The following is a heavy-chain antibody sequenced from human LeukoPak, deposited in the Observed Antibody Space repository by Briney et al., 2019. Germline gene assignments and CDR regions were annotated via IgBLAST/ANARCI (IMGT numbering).Heavy chain of an antibody. D-gene: IGHD2-15*01. Sequence: ASVKVSCKASGYTFTSYIINWVRQAPGQGLEWMGWISTYNDNTNYAQKFQVRVTMTADTSTSTAYMELRSLTSDDTAVYYCARGCPSDYWGQGTLVTVSS. V-gene: IGHV1-18*04. CDR3: ARGCPSDY. CDR1: GYTFTSYI. J-gene: IGHJ4*02. CDR2: ISTYNDNT.